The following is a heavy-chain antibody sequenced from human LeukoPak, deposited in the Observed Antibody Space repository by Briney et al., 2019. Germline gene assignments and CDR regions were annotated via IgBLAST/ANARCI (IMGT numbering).Heavy chain of an antibody. Sequence: ASVKVSCKASGYTFTGYYMHWVRQAPGQGLEWMGWINPNSGGTNYAQKFQGRVTMTRDTSISTAYMDLRSLRSDDTAVYYCATLGYYDSSGNYREYWGQGTLVTVSS. CDR1: GYTFTGYY. V-gene: IGHV1-2*02. J-gene: IGHJ4*02. D-gene: IGHD3-22*01. CDR2: INPNSGGT. CDR3: ATLGYYDSSGNYREY.